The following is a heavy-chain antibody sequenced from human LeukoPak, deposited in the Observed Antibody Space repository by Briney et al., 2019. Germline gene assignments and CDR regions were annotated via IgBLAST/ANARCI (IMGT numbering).Heavy chain of an antibody. CDR3: AAGPADNSYDNY. CDR1: GFTFTNYW. D-gene: IGHD5-18*01. J-gene: IGHJ4*02. V-gene: IGHV3-74*01. Sequence: GGSLRLSCAASGFTFTNYWMHWARQAPGKGLVWVSRVNSDGSSTSYADSVKGRFSIFRDNAKNTLYLQMSSLRVEDTAVYYCAAGPADNSYDNYWGQGTLVTVSS. CDR2: VNSDGSST.